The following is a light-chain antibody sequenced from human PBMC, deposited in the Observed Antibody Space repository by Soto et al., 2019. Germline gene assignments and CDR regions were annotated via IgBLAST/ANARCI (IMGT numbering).Light chain of an antibody. CDR3: SSFAGTICYV. J-gene: IGLJ1*01. CDR1: SSDVGGYNY. Sequence: QSALTQPPSASGSPGQSVTISCTGTSSDVGGYNYVSWYQQHPGKAPKLMIYEVTKRPSGVPDRFSGSKSGNTASLTVSGLQAEDEAGYFCSSFAGTICYVFGTGTKVTVL. V-gene: IGLV2-8*01. CDR2: EVT.